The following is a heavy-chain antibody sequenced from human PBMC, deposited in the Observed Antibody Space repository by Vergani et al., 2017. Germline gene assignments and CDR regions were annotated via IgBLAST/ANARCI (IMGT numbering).Heavy chain of an antibody. CDR2: ICHTEDT. D-gene: IGHD6-25*01. J-gene: IGHJ6*03. CDR3: AGIDTQVPATSHFYYMDV. Sequence: QVQLQESGPGLVKPPGTLSLTCAVSGDSITSNNCWTWFRQPPGKGLEWIGEICHTEDTKHSPFPKSRGTVSVDESRNLYSLRLNAVTAADAAVYYCAGIDTQVPATSHFYYMDVWGKGTTVVVSS. V-gene: IGHV4-4*03. CDR1: GDSITSNNC.